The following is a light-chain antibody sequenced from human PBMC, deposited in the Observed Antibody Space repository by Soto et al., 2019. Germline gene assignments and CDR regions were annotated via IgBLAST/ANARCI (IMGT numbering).Light chain of an antibody. Sequence: DIQVTQSPSSLSASVGERVTITCRASQTINSYLNWDQLTPGKATKLLIFAASSLKSGVPSRFSGNGSATEFTLTINDLQPEDFATYYCQQSFTSARTFGPGTRLEIK. J-gene: IGKJ2*01. CDR2: AAS. CDR1: QTINSY. CDR3: QQSFTSART. V-gene: IGKV1-39*01.